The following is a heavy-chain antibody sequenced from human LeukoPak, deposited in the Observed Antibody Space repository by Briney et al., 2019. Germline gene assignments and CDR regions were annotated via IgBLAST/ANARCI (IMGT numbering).Heavy chain of an antibody. V-gene: IGHV1-46*01. D-gene: IGHD2-2*01. Sequence: EASVKVSCKASGYTFTSYYMHWVRQAPGQGLEWMRIINPSGGSTSYAQKFQGRVTMTRDTSTSTVYMELSSLRSEDTAVYYCARANLYQLLSSPIDYWGQGTLVTVSS. CDR2: INPSGGST. CDR3: ARANLYQLLSSPIDY. J-gene: IGHJ4*02. CDR1: GYTFTSYY.